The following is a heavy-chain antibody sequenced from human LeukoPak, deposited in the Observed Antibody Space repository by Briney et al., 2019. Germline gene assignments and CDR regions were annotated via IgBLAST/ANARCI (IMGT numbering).Heavy chain of an antibody. J-gene: IGHJ4*02. D-gene: IGHD3-16*02. CDR1: GGSISSYY. CDR2: IYYSGST. CDR3: AREITFGGVIDSGFDY. Sequence: SETLSLTCTVSGGSISSYYWSWIRQPPGKGLEWIGYIYYSGSTNYNPSLKSRVTISVDTSKNQFSLKLSSVTAADTAVYYCAREITFGGVIDSGFDYWGQGTLVTVSS. V-gene: IGHV4-59*01.